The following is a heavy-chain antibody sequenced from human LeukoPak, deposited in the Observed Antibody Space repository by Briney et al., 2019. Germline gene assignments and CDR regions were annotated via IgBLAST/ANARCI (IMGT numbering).Heavy chain of an antibody. CDR2: ITVRGYGT. CDR1: GFTFSSYA. CDR3: AKDPYCSRTSCSNWFDP. D-gene: IGHD2-2*01. V-gene: IGHV3-23*01. Sequence: GGSLRLSCAASGFTFSSYAMSWVRQAPGKGLEWVSAITVRGYGTYYADSVKGRFTISRDNSQNTLYLQMNSLRAEDTAIYYCAKDPYCSRTSCSNWFDPWGQGTLVTVSS. J-gene: IGHJ5*02.